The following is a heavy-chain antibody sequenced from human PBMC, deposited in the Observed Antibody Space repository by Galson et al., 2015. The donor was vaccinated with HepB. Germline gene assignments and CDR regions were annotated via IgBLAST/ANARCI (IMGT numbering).Heavy chain of an antibody. CDR1: GYTFTSYG. CDR2: ISAYNGNT. D-gene: IGHD2-8*02. J-gene: IGHJ6*03. V-gene: IGHV1-18*01. Sequence: SVKVSCKASGYTFTSYGISWVRQAPGQGLEWMGWISAYNGNTNYAQKLQGRVTMTTDTSTSTAYMELRSLRSNDTAVYYCARSGGPPIGDYYYYYMDVWGKGTTVTVSS. CDR3: ARSGGPPIGDYYYYYMDV.